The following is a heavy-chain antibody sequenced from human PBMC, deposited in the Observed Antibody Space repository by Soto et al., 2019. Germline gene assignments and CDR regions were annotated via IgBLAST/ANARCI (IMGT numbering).Heavy chain of an antibody. CDR1: GGSISSGGYY. D-gene: IGHD4-17*01. Sequence: PSETLSLTCTVSGGSISSGGYYWSWIRQHPGKGLEWIGYIYYSGSTYYNPSLKSRVTISVDTSKNQFSLKLSSVTAADTAVYYCARDPGPRYGDYGWFDPWGQGTLVTVSS. CDR2: IYYSGST. J-gene: IGHJ5*02. CDR3: ARDPGPRYGDYGWFDP. V-gene: IGHV4-31*03.